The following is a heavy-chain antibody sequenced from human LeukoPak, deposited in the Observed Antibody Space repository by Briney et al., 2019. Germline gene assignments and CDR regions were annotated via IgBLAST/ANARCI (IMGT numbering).Heavy chain of an antibody. CDR2: ISAYNGNT. CDR3: ARYPLSYSGNWHYYFDY. CDR1: GYTFTSYG. Sequence: ASVKVSCKASGYTFTSYGISWVRQAPGQGLEWMGWISAYNGNTNYAQKLQGRVTMTTDTSTSTAYMELRSLRSDDTAVYYCARYPLSYSGNWHYYFDYWGQGTLVTASS. D-gene: IGHD6-13*01. J-gene: IGHJ4*02. V-gene: IGHV1-18*01.